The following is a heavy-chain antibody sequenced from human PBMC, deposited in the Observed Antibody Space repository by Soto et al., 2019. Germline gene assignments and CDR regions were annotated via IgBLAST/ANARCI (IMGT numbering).Heavy chain of an antibody. V-gene: IGHV4-61*08. D-gene: IGHD2-2*01. J-gene: IGHJ6*02. CDR3: ARARYQLLHPYYYGMDV. CDR1: GGSLSSGVCY. CDR2: IHYSGST. Sequence: PSVTMSVTCSVAGGSLSSGVCYWSWINKHPGKGLEWIGYIHYSGSTKSNPSLKSRVTISVDTSRNQVSLKLSSVTAADSAVYFCARARYQLLHPYYYGMDVWGQGTTVTVSS.